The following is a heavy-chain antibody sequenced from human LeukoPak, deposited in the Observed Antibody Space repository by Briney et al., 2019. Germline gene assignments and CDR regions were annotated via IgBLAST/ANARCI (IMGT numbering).Heavy chain of an antibody. J-gene: IGHJ4*02. D-gene: IGHD6-13*01. CDR1: GVTFSSYS. CDR2: INSSSTYI. Sequence: PGGPLRLSCEASGVTFSSYSMNWVRQAPGKGLEWVSSINSSSTYIYYADSVKGRFTISRDNAKNSLYLQMSSLRAEDTAVYYCARDPRGYSSSWYYDDYWGQGTLVTVSS. V-gene: IGHV3-21*01. CDR3: ARDPRGYSSSWYYDDY.